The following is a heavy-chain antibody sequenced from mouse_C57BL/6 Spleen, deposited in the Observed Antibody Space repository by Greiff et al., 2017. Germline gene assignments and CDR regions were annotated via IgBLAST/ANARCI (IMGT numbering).Heavy chain of an antibody. V-gene: IGHV5-4*03. Sequence: EVNVVESGGGLVKPGGSLKLSCAASGFTFSSYAMSWVRQTPEKRLEWVATISDGGSYTYYPDNVKGRFTISRDNAKNNLYLQMSHLKSEDTAMYYCARTPGGYYAMDYWGQGTSVTVSS. CDR3: ARTPGGYYAMDY. J-gene: IGHJ4*01. CDR2: ISDGGSYT. CDR1: GFTFSSYA. D-gene: IGHD4-1*01.